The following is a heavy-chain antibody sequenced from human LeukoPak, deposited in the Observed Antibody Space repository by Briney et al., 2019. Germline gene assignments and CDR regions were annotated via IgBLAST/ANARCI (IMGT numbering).Heavy chain of an antibody. V-gene: IGHV3-23*01. CDR2: ISGSGGST. J-gene: IGHJ3*02. D-gene: IGHD6-13*01. CDR1: GFTFSSYA. CDR3: AKDQGSSSWYARRAFDI. Sequence: PGGSLRLSCAASGFTFSSYAMSWVRQAPGKGLEWVSAISGSGGSTYYADSVRGRFTIFRDNSKNTLYLQMNSLRAEDTAVYYCAKDQGSSSWYARRAFDIWGQGTMVTVSS.